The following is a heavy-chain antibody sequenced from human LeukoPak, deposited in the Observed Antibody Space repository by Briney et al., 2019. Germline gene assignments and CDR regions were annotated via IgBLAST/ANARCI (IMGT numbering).Heavy chain of an antibody. CDR3: TRERGNSGFDY. V-gene: IGHV3-33*01. Sequence: GGSLRLSCAASGFIFSTYGMHWVRQAPGKGLEWVVVIWYDGSNKYYADSVKGRFTISRDNSKNTLYLQMNSLRAEDTAVYYCTRERGNSGFDYWGQGTLVTVSS. CDR1: GFIFSTYG. J-gene: IGHJ4*02. D-gene: IGHD4-23*01. CDR2: IWYDGSNK.